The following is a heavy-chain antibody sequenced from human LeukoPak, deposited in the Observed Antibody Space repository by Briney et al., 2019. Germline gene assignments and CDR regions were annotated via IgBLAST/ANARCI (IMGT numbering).Heavy chain of an antibody. D-gene: IGHD3-22*01. CDR2: IYSGGST. J-gene: IGHJ4*02. Sequence: GGSLRLSCAASGFAVSSNYVSWVRQAPGKGLEWVSVIYSGGSTYYADSVKGRFTISRDNSKNTLYLQMNSLRAEDTAVYYCAREKPYYYDSSGCPIGVGYFDYWGQGTLVTVSS. CDR1: GFAVSSNY. CDR3: AREKPYYYDSSGCPIGVGYFDY. V-gene: IGHV3-53*01.